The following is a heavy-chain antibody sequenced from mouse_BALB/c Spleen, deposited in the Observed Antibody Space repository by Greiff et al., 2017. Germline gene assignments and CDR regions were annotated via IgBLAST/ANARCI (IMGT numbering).Heavy chain of an antibody. Sequence: EVMLVESGGGLVQPGGSRKLSCAASGFTFSSFGMHWVRQAPEKGLEWVAYISSGSSTIYYADTVKGRFTISRDNPKNTLFLQMTSLRSEDTAMYYCARSYYYGSVYAMDYWGQGTSVTVSS. CDR1: GFTFSSFG. J-gene: IGHJ4*01. CDR2: ISSGSSTI. D-gene: IGHD1-1*01. CDR3: ARSYYYGSVYAMDY. V-gene: IGHV5-17*02.